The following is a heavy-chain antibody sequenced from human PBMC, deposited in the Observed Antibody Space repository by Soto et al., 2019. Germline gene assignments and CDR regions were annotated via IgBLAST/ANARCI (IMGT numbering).Heavy chain of an antibody. J-gene: IGHJ6*03. CDR3: TSPPGELSDFWSGYFSNYYYYMDV. CDR1: GFTFSGSA. V-gene: IGHV3-73*01. CDR2: IRSKANSYAT. Sequence: GGSLRLSCAASGFTFSGSAMHCVHQASGKGLEWVGRIRSKANSYATAYAASVKGRFTISRDDSKNTAYLQMNSLKTEDTAVYYCTSPPGELSDFWSGYFSNYYYYMDVWGKGTTVTVSS. D-gene: IGHD3-3*01.